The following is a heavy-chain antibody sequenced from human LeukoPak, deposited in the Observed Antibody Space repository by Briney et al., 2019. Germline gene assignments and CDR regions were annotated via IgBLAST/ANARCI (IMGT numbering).Heavy chain of an antibody. V-gene: IGHV3-23*01. CDR3: AKDVGSYGPLTDAFDI. J-gene: IGHJ3*02. CDR1: GFTFSSYA. D-gene: IGHD5-18*01. CDR2: ISGSGGST. Sequence: GGSLRLSCAASGFTFSSYAMSWVRQAPGKGLEWVSAISGSGGSTYYADSVKGRFTISRDNSKNTLYLQMNSLRAEDTAVYYCAKDVGSYGPLTDAFDIWGQGTMVTVSS.